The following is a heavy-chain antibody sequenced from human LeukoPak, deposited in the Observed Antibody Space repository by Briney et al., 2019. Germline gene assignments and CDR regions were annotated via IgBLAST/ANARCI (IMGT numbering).Heavy chain of an antibody. CDR2: INPNSGGT. V-gene: IGHV1-2*02. CDR3: ARDKSAVASTPPDY. J-gene: IGHJ4*02. Sequence: GASVKVSCKTSGYTFTDYYMHWVRQAPGQGLEWMGWINPNSGGTNYAQKFQGGVTMTRDTSISTAYMELSRLRSDDTAVYYCARDKSAVASTPPDYWGQGTLVTVSS. D-gene: IGHD6-19*01. CDR1: GYTFTDYY.